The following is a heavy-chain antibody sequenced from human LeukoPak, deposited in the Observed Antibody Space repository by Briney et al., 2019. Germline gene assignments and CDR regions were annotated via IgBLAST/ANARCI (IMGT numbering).Heavy chain of an antibody. CDR2: ISAYNGNT. D-gene: IGHD2-2*02. CDR1: GYTFTSYG. V-gene: IGHV1-18*01. CDR3: ARAAPYCSSSSWYKDY. J-gene: IGHJ4*02. Sequence: ASVKVSCKASGYTFTSYGISWVRQAPGQGLDWMGWISAYNGNTNYAQKLQGRVTMTTDTSASTAYMELRSLRSDDTAVYYCARAAPYCSSSSWYKDYWGQGTLVTVSS.